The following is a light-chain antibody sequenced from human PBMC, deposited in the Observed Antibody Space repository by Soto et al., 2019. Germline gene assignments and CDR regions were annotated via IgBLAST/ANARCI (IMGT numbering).Light chain of an antibody. CDR2: EVS. V-gene: IGLV2-8*01. CDR1: SSDVGGYNY. CDR3: SSSAGSNKFAV. J-gene: IGLJ2*01. Sequence: QSALTQPPSASGSPGQSVTISCTGTSSDVGGYNYVSWYQHHPGKAPKLMIYEVSKRPSGVPDRFSGSKSGNTSSLTVSGLQAEDEADYYCSSSAGSNKFAVFGGGTKLTVL.